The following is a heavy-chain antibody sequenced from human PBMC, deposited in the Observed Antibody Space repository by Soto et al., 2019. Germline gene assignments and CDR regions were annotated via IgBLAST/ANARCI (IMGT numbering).Heavy chain of an antibody. CDR2: ISGSGGST. D-gene: IGHD3-10*01. CDR3: AKGRGSGSDYPYYYGMDV. CDR1: GFNFRNYV. V-gene: IGHV3-23*01. J-gene: IGHJ6*02. Sequence: GGSLRLACAASGFNFRNYVMSGVRQAPGKGLEWVSTISGSGGSTWYPDSVKGRFTISRDNSKNTLYLQMISLRAEDTAVYYCAKGRGSGSDYPYYYGMDVWGQGTTVTVSS.